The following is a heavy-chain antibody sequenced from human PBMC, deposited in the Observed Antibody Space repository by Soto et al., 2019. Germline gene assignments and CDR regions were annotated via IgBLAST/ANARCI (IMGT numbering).Heavy chain of an antibody. J-gene: IGHJ6*02. CDR3: ARGTYGDYSPYYYGMDV. Sequence: PSETLSLTCAVSVASISSGTYYWGWVRQPPGKGLDWIGSIYYSGTTYYSPSLKSRVAISVDTSKNHFSLKLRSVTAADTAVYYCARGTYGDYSPYYYGMDVWGQGTTVTVSS. CDR2: IYYSGTT. D-gene: IGHD4-17*01. V-gene: IGHV4-39*02. CDR1: VASISSGTYY.